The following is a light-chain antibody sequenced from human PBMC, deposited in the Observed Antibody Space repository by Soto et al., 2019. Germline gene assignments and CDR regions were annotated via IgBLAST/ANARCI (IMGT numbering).Light chain of an antibody. CDR3: MQALQTPRT. CDR2: LGS. Sequence: DIVMTQSPLSLPVTPGEPASISCRSSQSLLHSNGYNYLDWYPQKPGQSPQVLIYLGSNRASGVPDRFSGSGSGTDFTLKISRVEAEDVGVYYCMQALQTPRTFGPGTKVDIK. J-gene: IGKJ3*01. V-gene: IGKV2-28*01. CDR1: QSLLHSNGYNY.